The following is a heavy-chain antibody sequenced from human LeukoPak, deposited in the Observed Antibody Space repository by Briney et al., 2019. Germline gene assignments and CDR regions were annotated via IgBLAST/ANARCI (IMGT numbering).Heavy chain of an antibody. J-gene: IGHJ4*02. CDR2: ISYDGSNK. D-gene: IGHD3-3*01. CDR3: AREEGWSGYPHYFDY. V-gene: IGHV3-30-3*01. Sequence: GGSLRLSCAASGFTFSSYAMHWVRQAPGKGLEWVAVISYDGSNKYYADSVKGRFTISRDNSKNTLYLQMNSLRAEDTAVYYCAREEGWSGYPHYFDYWGQGTLVTVSS. CDR1: GFTFSSYA.